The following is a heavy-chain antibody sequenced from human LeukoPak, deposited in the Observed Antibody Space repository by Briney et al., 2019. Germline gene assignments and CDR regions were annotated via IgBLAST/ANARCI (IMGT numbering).Heavy chain of an antibody. CDR2: INHSGST. CDR1: GGSFSGYY. D-gene: IGHD1-26*01. J-gene: IGHJ4*02. V-gene: IGHV4-34*01. CDR3: ARAPWWELRGFDY. Sequence: SETLSLTCAVYGGSFSGYYWSWIRQPPGKGLEWIGEINHSGSTNYNPSLKSRVTISVGTSKNQFSLKLSSVTAADTAVYYCARAPWWELRGFDYWGQGTLVTVSS.